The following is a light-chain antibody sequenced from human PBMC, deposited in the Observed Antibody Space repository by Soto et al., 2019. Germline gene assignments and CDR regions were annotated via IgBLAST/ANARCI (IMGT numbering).Light chain of an antibody. J-gene: IGKJ2*01. CDR1: QSLGRTS. Sequence: EIVLTQSPATLSVSPGERATLSCGASQSLGRTSLAWYQQKPGLAPRLLIYDASSRATGIPDRFSGSGSGTEFTLTISSLEPEDFAVYYCQQHDNSPRTFGQGTKAEIK. CDR3: QQHDNSPRT. CDR2: DAS. V-gene: IGKV3D-20*01.